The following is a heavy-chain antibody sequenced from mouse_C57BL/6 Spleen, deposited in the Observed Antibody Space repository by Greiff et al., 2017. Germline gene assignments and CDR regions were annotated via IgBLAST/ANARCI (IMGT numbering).Heavy chain of an antibody. J-gene: IGHJ1*03. CDR2: IDPSDSYT. CDR1: GYTFTSYW. D-gene: IGHD4-1*01. CDR3: ARPNWDVRYFDV. V-gene: IGHV1-69*01. Sequence: QVQLQQPGAELVMPGASVKLSCKASGYTFTSYWMHWVKQRPGQGLEWIGEIDPSDSYTNYNQKFKGKSTLTVDKSSSTAYMQLSSLTSEDSAVYYCARPNWDVRYFDVWGTGTTVTVSS.